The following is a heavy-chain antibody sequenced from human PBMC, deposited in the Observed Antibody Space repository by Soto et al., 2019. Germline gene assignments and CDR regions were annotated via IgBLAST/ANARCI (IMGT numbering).Heavy chain of an antibody. CDR2: MSGDGRT. CDR3: VKWHTSNFDSLPFTGFDF. J-gene: IGHJ4*02. Sequence: GGSLRLSCEASGFTFSRVSINWVRQVPGQGLEWLSVMSGDGRTRYALSVTGRFTISRDNSKNTLYLQMRSLRAEDAAAYYCVKWHTSNFDSLPFTGFDFWGQGTQVTVSS. V-gene: IGHV3-23*01. CDR1: GFTFSRVS. D-gene: IGHD3-22*01.